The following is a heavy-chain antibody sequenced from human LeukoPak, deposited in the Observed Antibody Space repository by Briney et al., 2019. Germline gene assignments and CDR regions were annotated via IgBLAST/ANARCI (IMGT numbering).Heavy chain of an antibody. V-gene: IGHV3-7*03. D-gene: IGHD3-22*01. J-gene: IGHJ4*02. Sequence: GGSLRLSCAASGFTFSSYWMSWVRQAPGKGLEWVANINQDGSEKYYVDSVKGRFTISRDNAKNSLYLQMNSLRAEDTALYYCARDPYDSSGYYLTHYFDYWGQGTLVTVSS. CDR2: INQDGSEK. CDR1: GFTFSSYW. CDR3: ARDPYDSSGYYLTHYFDY.